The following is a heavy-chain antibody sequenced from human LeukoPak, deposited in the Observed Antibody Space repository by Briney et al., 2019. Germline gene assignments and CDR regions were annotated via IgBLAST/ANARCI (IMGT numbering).Heavy chain of an antibody. V-gene: IGHV4-59*01. CDR3: ARARNYYDSSDYYYEGDAFDI. CDR2: IYHSGST. J-gene: IGHJ3*02. CDR1: GGSMSSYY. Sequence: SETLSLTCSVSGGSMSSYYWSWIRQSPGKGLEWIGYIYHSGSTDYNSSLKSRVTISEDTSKKQFSLEVSSVTAADTAVYYCARARNYYDSSDYYYEGDAFDIWGQGTMVTVSS. D-gene: IGHD3-22*01.